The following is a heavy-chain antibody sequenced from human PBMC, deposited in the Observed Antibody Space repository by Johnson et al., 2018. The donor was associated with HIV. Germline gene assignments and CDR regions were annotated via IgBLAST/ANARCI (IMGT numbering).Heavy chain of an antibody. D-gene: IGHD3-16*01. CDR1: GFTFSSYG. Sequence: QVQLVESGGGVVQPGRSLRLSCAASGFTFSSYGMHWVRQAPGKGLEWVAVISHDGSNKYYADSVKGRFTISRDNSKNTLYLQMNSLRAEDTAVYYCAREAVTRRGWGHVFDIWGQGTMVTVSS. CDR2: ISHDGSNK. V-gene: IGHV3-30*03. J-gene: IGHJ3*02. CDR3: AREAVTRRGWGHVFDI.